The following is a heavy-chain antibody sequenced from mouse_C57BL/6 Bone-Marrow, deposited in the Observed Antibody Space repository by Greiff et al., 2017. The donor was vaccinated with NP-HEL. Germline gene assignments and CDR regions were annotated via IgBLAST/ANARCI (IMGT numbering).Heavy chain of an antibody. CDR2: ISNLAYSI. V-gene: IGHV5-15*04. D-gene: IGHD2-1*01. Sequence: EVKLVESGGGLVQPGGSLKLSCAASGFTFSDYGMAWVRQAPRKGPEWVAFISNLAYSIYYADTVTGRFTISRENAENTLYLEMSSLRSEDTAMYYCARRGIYYGDWYFDVWGTGTTVTVSS. CDR1: GFTFSDYG. J-gene: IGHJ1*03. CDR3: ARRGIYYGDWYFDV.